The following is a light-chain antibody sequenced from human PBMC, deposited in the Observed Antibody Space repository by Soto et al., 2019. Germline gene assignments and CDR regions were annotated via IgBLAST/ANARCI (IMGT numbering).Light chain of an antibody. Sequence: DIQMTQSPSSLSTSVGDRVTITCRASQSISSYLNWYQQKPGKAPKLLIYAASVLQSGVPSRFSGSGSGTDFTLTISSLQPEDFATYYCQQTYSTPRTVGQGTKLEIK. V-gene: IGKV1-39*01. CDR2: AAS. CDR3: QQTYSTPRT. J-gene: IGKJ2*01. CDR1: QSISSY.